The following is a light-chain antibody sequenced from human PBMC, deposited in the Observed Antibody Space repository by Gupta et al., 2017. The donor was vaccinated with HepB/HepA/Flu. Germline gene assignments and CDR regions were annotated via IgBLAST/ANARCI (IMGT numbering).Light chain of an antibody. CDR3: GTWDSSGGSVI. Sequence: QSVLSQPPSVSAAPGHKVTIPCSGGRSNLGRNPVAWYHQRPGTAPKLLIYDNNERPSGIPERFSGSKSGTSATLGIAGLQTGDEADYYCGTWDSSGGSVIFGGGTKLTVL. CDR1: RSNLGRNP. CDR2: DNN. V-gene: IGLV1-51*01. J-gene: IGLJ2*01.